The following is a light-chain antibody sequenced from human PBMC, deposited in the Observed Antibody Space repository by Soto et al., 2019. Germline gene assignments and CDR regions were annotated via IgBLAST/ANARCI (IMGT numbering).Light chain of an antibody. J-gene: IGLJ1*01. CDR1: SSNIGAGYD. CDR2: NNS. V-gene: IGLV1-40*01. Sequence: QAVVTQPPSVSGAPGQRVTISCTGSSSNIGAGYDVHWYQQLPGTAPKLLIYNNSNRPSGVPDRFSGSKSGTSASLAITGLQAEDEADYYCQSYDSSHNYVSGTGTKLTVL. CDR3: QSYDSSHNYV.